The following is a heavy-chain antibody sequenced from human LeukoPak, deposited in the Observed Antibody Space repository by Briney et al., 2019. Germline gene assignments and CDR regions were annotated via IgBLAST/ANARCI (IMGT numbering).Heavy chain of an antibody. Sequence: GGSLRLSCAASGFTVSSNYMSWVRQAPGKGLEWVSVYSGGRTYYADSVKGRFTISRDNSKNTLYLQMNRLRAEDTAVYYCARAGPSSSWHQFDYWGQGTLVTVSS. D-gene: IGHD6-13*01. CDR2: YSGGRT. J-gene: IGHJ4*02. CDR1: GFTVSSNY. V-gene: IGHV3-66*01. CDR3: ARAGPSSSWHQFDY.